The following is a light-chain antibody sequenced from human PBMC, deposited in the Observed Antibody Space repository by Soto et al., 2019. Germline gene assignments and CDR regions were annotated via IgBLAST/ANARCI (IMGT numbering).Light chain of an antibody. Sequence: QSVLTQPASVSGSPGQSITISCTGTSSDVGDYDFVSWYQHHPGKAPKLIIYDVINRPSGVSNRFSGSKSGNTASLTISGLQAEDEADYYCASHPDTNTHVVFGGGTKVTVL. CDR1: SSDVGDYDF. CDR3: ASHPDTNTHVV. V-gene: IGLV2-14*03. CDR2: DVI. J-gene: IGLJ2*01.